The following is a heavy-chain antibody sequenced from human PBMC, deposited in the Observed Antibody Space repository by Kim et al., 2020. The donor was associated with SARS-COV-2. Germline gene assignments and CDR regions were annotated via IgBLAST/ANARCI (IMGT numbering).Heavy chain of an antibody. CDR3: ARGGAVLRFLEWLSSYFDY. CDR2: INAGSGNT. V-gene: IGHV1-3*01. J-gene: IGHJ4*02. CDR1: GYTFSNYA. D-gene: IGHD3-3*01. Sequence: ASVKVACKASGYTFSNYAMHWVRQAPRQRLEWMGWINAGSGNTEYSQKFQGRLIITRDTSASTAYMELSSLRSEDTAVYYCARGGAVLRFLEWLSSYFDYWGQGTLVTVSS.